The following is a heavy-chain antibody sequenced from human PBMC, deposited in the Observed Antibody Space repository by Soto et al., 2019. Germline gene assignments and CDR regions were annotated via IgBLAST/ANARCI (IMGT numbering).Heavy chain of an antibody. CDR2: ISGSGGST. V-gene: IGHV3-23*01. CDR3: AKAVPVAGTDTLDY. Sequence: PGGSLRLSCAASGLTLSSYAMSWVRQAPGKGLEWVSAISGSGGSTYYADSVKGRFTISRDNSKNTLYLQMNSLRAEDTAVYYCAKAVPVAGTDTLDYWGQGTLVTVSS. D-gene: IGHD6-19*01. CDR1: GLTLSSYA. J-gene: IGHJ4*02.